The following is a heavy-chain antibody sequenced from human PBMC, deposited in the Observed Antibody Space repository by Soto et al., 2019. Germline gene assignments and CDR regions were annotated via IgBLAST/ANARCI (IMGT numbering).Heavy chain of an antibody. CDR3: ARAQLHYCSSTSCPALDWYFDY. V-gene: IGHV4-59*01. Sequence: SETLSLTCTVSGGSISSYYWSWIRQPPGKGLEWIGYIYYSGSTNYNPSLKSRVTISVDTSKNQFSLKLSSVTAADTAVYYCARAQLHYCSSTSCPALDWYFDYWGQGTLVTVSS. CDR2: IYYSGST. J-gene: IGHJ4*02. CDR1: GGSISSYY. D-gene: IGHD2-2*01.